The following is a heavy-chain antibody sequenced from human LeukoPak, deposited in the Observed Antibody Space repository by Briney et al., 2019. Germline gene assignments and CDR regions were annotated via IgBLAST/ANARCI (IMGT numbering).Heavy chain of an antibody. CDR1: GFTFSSYA. V-gene: IGHV3-30-3*01. CDR3: VRAARRNTDGWFAFDQ. J-gene: IGHJ4*02. CDR2: ISYDGSNK. D-gene: IGHD3-10*01. Sequence: PGGSLRLSCAASGFTFSSYAMHWVRQAPGNGLEWVAVISYDGSNKYYADSVRGRFTISRDNAKNTLSLQMNSLSAEDTAVYYCVRAARRNTDGWFAFDQWGQGTLVTVSS.